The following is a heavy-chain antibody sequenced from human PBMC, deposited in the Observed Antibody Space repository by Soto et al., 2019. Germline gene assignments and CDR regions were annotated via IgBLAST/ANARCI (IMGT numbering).Heavy chain of an antibody. CDR3: AKTPANGVGLRYFDWLPYYFDY. CDR2: ISGSGGST. V-gene: IGHV3-23*01. D-gene: IGHD3-9*01. J-gene: IGHJ4*02. CDR1: GFTFSSYA. Sequence: EVQLLESGGGLVQPGGSLRLPCAASGFTFSSYAMSWVRQAPGKGLEWVSAISGSGGSTYYADPVKGRFTISRDNSKNTLYLQMNSLRAEDTAVYYCAKTPANGVGLRYFDWLPYYFDYWGQGTLVTVSS.